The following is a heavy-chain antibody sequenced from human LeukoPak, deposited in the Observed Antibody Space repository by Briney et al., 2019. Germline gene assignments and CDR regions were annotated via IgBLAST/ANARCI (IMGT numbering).Heavy chain of an antibody. CDR2: MNPNSGNT. V-gene: IGHV1-8*01. CDR3: ARAPRYYYYGMDV. Sequence: GASVTVSCKASGCTFTSYDINWVRQATGQGLEWMGWMNPNSGNTDYAQKFQGRVTMTRNTSISTAYTELSSLRSEDTAVYYCARAPRYYYYGMDVWGQGTTVTVSS. J-gene: IGHJ6*02. CDR1: GCTFTSYD.